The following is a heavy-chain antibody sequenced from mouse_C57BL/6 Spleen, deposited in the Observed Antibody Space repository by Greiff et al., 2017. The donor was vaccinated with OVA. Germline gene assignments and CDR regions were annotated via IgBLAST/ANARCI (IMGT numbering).Heavy chain of an antibody. J-gene: IGHJ3*01. CDR1: GYAFTNYL. CDR3: AKTAQALAWFAY. Sequence: VQLQQSGAELVRPGTSVKVSCKASGYAFTNYLIEWVKQRPGQGLEWIGVINPGSGGTNYNEKFKGKATLTADKSSSTAYMQLSSLTSEDSAVYFCAKTAQALAWFAYWGQGTLVTVSA. V-gene: IGHV1-54*01. D-gene: IGHD3-2*02. CDR2: INPGSGGT.